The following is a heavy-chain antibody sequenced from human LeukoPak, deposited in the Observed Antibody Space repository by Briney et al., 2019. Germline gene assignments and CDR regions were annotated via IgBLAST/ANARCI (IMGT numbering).Heavy chain of an antibody. D-gene: IGHD2-2*01. Sequence: GGSLRLSCAASGFTFSSYRMHWVRQAPGKGLVWVSRVNTDGSSTTYADSVKGRFTISRDNAKNTPYLQMNSLRAEDTAVYYCAREGYCSTTSCYYFDYWGQGALVTVSS. CDR1: GFTFSSYR. CDR2: VNTDGSST. V-gene: IGHV3-74*01. J-gene: IGHJ4*02. CDR3: AREGYCSTTSCYYFDY.